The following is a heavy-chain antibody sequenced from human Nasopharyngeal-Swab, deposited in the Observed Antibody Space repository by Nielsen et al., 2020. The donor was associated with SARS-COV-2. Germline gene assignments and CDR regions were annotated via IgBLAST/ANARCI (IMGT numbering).Heavy chain of an antibody. CDR3: TTDLGSSGFDY. CDR2: IKSKTDGGTT. J-gene: IGHJ4*02. D-gene: IGHD7-27*01. V-gene: IGHV3-15*07. Sequence: GRQAPRKGLEWVGRIKSKTDGGTTDYAAPVKGRFTISRDDSKNTLYLQMNSLKTEDTAVYYCTTDLGSSGFDYWGQGTLVTVSS.